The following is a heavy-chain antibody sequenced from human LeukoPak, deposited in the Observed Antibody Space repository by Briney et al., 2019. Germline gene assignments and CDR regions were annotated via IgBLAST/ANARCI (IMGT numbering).Heavy chain of an antibody. V-gene: IGHV3-33*01. Sequence: PGGSLRLSCAASGFTFSSYGMHWVRQAPGKGLEWVAVIWYDGSNKYYADSVKGRFTISRDNSKNTLYLQMNSLRAEDTAVYYCARGSSSSPFDYWGQGTLVTVSS. CDR2: IWYDGSNK. D-gene: IGHD6-6*01. CDR3: ARGSSSSPFDY. CDR1: GFTFSSYG. J-gene: IGHJ4*02.